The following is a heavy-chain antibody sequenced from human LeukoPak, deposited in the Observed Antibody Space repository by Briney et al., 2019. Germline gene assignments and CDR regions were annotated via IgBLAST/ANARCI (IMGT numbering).Heavy chain of an antibody. V-gene: IGHV3-11*01. CDR1: GFTFSDYY. D-gene: IGHD6-19*01. Sequence: TGGSLRLSCAASGFTFSDYYMSWIRQAPGKGLEWVSYISSSGSTIYYADSVKGRFTISRDNAKNSLYLQMNSLRAEDTAVYYCARDAAVAGTWPNYYYYGMDAWGQGTTVTVSS. CDR3: ARDAAVAGTWPNYYYYGMDA. CDR2: ISSSGSTI. J-gene: IGHJ6*02.